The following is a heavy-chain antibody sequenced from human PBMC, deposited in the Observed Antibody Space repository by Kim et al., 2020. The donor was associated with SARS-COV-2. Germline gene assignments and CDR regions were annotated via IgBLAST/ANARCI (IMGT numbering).Heavy chain of an antibody. D-gene: IGHD2-15*01. J-gene: IGHJ4*02. V-gene: IGHV3-11*06. CDR3: ARDIVECSGGSCYVDY. Sequence: SVKSRFTISRDNAKNSLYLQMNSLRAEDTAVYYCARDIVECSGGSCYVDYWGQGTLVTVSS.